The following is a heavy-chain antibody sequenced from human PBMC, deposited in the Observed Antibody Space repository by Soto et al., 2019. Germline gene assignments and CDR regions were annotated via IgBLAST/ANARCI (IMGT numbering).Heavy chain of an antibody. J-gene: IGHJ3*01. D-gene: IGHD3-16*01. CDR1: GGSFGSSA. CDR3: ARLRRDWGDAFDL. V-gene: IGHV1-69*01. Sequence: QVQLVQSGADVKKPGSSVKVSCKTSGGSFGSSAISWVRQAPAQGLEWMGEIIPVFDKANYAQNFQGRLTITADEHTGTVFMELSSLRSEETAVYFCARLRRDWGDAFDLWGLGTFVTVSS. CDR2: IIPVFDKA.